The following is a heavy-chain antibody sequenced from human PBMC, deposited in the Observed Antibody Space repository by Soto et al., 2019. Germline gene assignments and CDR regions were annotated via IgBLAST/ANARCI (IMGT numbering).Heavy chain of an antibody. CDR3: ARAHTGVNRVFDY. J-gene: IGHJ4*02. CDR2: VYYSGST. CDR1: GGSISSGGYY. D-gene: IGHD3-10*01. Sequence: SETLSLTCTVSGGSISSGGYYWSWVRQHPGKGLEWIGYVYYSGSTYYNPSLKSRVTISVDTSKNQFSLKLSSVTAADTAVYYCARAHTGVNRVFDYWGQGTLVTVSS. V-gene: IGHV4-31*03.